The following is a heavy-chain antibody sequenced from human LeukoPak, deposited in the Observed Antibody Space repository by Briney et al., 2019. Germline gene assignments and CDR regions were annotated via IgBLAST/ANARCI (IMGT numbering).Heavy chain of an antibody. Sequence: ASVKVSCKASGNVFTAHYMHWVRQAPGQGLEWMGGINFSDGITRYAQNLEGRVTMTRDTSTTTFYMELSSLRYEDTAVYYCARELSGGYFDYWGQGTLVTVSS. J-gene: IGHJ4*02. V-gene: IGHV1-46*04. CDR1: GNVFTAHY. CDR2: INFSDGIT. CDR3: ARELSGGYFDY. D-gene: IGHD7-27*01.